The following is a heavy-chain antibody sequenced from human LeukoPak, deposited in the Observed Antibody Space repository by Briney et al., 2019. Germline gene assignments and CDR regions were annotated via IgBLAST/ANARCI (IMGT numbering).Heavy chain of an antibody. Sequence: SETLSLTCTVSGVSISSYYWSWIRQPPGKGLEWIGYIYHSGSTYYNPSLKSRVTISVDRSKNQFSLKLSSVTAADTAVYYCARVLLGSSGYYYDVNNWFDPWGQGTLVTVSS. CDR1: GVSISSYY. D-gene: IGHD3-22*01. CDR3: ARVLLGSSGYYYDVNNWFDP. CDR2: IYHSGST. J-gene: IGHJ5*02. V-gene: IGHV4-59*12.